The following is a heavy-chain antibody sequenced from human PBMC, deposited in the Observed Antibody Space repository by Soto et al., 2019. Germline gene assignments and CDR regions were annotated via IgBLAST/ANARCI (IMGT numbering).Heavy chain of an antibody. Sequence: GGSLRLSCAASGFTVSTNYMSWIRQAPGKGLEWVSVIYSGGSTYYTDSVKGRFTISRGNSKNTLFLQMNSLRAEDTAVYYCARASMAAAGYYFDYWGQGTRVTVSS. D-gene: IGHD6-13*01. J-gene: IGHJ4*02. V-gene: IGHV3-53*01. CDR1: GFTVSTNY. CDR2: IYSGGST. CDR3: ARASMAAAGYYFDY.